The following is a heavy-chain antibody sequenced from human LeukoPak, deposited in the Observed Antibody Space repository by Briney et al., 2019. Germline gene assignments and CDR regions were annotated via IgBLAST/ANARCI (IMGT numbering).Heavy chain of an antibody. Sequence: VGSLRLSCAASGFTFSNYAMSWVRQTPGKGLEWVSTISSSGGSTLYADSMKGRFTISRDNSKNTLYLQMSSLRADDTAVYYCAKSLAATGIDYWGQGTLVTVSS. CDR2: ISSSGGST. CDR1: GFTFSNYA. J-gene: IGHJ4*02. V-gene: IGHV3-23*01. CDR3: AKSLAATGIDY. D-gene: IGHD6-13*01.